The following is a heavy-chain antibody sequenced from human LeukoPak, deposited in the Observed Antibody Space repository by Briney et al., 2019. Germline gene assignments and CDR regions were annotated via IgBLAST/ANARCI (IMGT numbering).Heavy chain of an antibody. D-gene: IGHD6-19*01. V-gene: IGHV6-1*01. Sequence: SQTLSLTCAISGDSVSSNSAAWNWIRRSPSRGLEWLGRTYYRSKWYNDYAVSVKSRITINPDTSKNQFSLQLNSVTPEDTAVYYCARAVAVDGSCYFDYWGQGTLVTVSS. CDR3: ARAVAVDGSCYFDY. CDR1: GDSVSSNSAA. J-gene: IGHJ4*02. CDR2: TYYRSKWYN.